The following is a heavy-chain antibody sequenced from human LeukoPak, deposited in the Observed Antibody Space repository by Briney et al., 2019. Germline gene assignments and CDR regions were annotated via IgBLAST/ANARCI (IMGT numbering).Heavy chain of an antibody. D-gene: IGHD6-13*01. V-gene: IGHV4-59*01. Sequence: SETLSLTCTVPGGSISSYYWSWIRQPPGKGLGWIGHIYYSGSTNYNPSLKSRVTISVDTSKNQFSLKLSSVTAADTAVYYCAREAQQLTGGANWFDPWGQGTLVTVSS. CDR2: IYYSGST. CDR1: GGSISSYY. CDR3: AREAQQLTGGANWFDP. J-gene: IGHJ5*02.